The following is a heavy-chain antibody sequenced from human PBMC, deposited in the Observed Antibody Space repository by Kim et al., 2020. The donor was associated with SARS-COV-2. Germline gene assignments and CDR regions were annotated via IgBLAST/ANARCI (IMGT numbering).Heavy chain of an antibody. CDR1: GGPISSYY. Sequence: SETLSLTCTVSGGPISSYYWSWIRQPPGKGLEWIGYIYYSGSTNYNPSLKSRVTISVDTSKNQFSLKLSSVTAADTAVYYCARKGSNFDYWGQGTLVTVSS. CDR3: ARKGSNFDY. J-gene: IGHJ4*02. CDR2: IYYSGST. V-gene: IGHV4-59*08.